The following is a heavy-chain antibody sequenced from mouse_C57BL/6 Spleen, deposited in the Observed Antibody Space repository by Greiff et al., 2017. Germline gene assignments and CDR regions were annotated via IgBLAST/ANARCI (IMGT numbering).Heavy chain of an antibody. D-gene: IGHD1-1*01. CDR2: LWSGGST. CDR3: ARNRDYGSPYYFDY. J-gene: IGHJ2*01. CDR1: GFSLTSYG. Sequence: QVQLQQSGPGLVQPSQSLSITCTVPGFSLTSYGLHWVRQSPGKGLEWLGVLWSGGSTDYNAAFISRLSISKDKSKSQVFFKMNSLQADDTAIYYCARNRDYGSPYYFDYWGQGTTLTVSS. V-gene: IGHV2-2*01.